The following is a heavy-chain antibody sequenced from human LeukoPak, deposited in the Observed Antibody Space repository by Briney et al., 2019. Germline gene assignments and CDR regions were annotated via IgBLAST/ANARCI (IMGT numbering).Heavy chain of an antibody. D-gene: IGHD3-22*01. J-gene: IGHJ5*02. V-gene: IGHV4-39*01. Sequence: PSETLSLTCTVSGGSNSSSSYYWGWIRQPPGKGLEWIGSIYYSGSTYYNPSLKSRVTISVDTSKNQFSLKLSSVTAADTAVYYCARRGDSSGYGPHNWFDPWGQGTLVTVSS. CDR2: IYYSGST. CDR1: GGSNSSSSYY. CDR3: ARRGDSSGYGPHNWFDP.